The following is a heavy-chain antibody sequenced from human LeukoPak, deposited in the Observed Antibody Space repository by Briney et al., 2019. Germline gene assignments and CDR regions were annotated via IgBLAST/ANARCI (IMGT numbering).Heavy chain of an antibody. D-gene: IGHD3-10*01. V-gene: IGHV4-4*07. CDR2: IYTSGST. CDR1: GGSISGYY. J-gene: IGHJ4*02. CDR3: AREPYMIRAFDY. Sequence: SETLSLTCTVSGGSISGYYWSWIRQPAGKRLEWIGRIYTSGSTDYNPSLKSRVTMSVDTSKNQFSLKLSSVTAADTAVFYCAREPYMIRAFDYWGQGTLVTVSS.